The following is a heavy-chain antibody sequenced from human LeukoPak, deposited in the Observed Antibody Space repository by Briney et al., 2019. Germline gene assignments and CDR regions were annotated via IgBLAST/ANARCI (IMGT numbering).Heavy chain of an antibody. CDR2: MNPNSGNT. V-gene: IGHV1-8*01. CDR1: GYTFTSYD. Sequence: GASVKVSCKASGYTFTSYDINWVRQATGQGLEWMGWMNPNSGNTGYAQKFQGRVTMTRNTSISTAYMELSSLRSEDTAVFYCARNTYYYDSSAGTFDFWGQGTLVTVSS. J-gene: IGHJ4*02. CDR3: ARNTYYYDSSAGTFDF. D-gene: IGHD3-22*01.